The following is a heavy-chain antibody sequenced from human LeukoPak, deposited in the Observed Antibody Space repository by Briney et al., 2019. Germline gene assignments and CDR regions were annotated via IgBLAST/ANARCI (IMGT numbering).Heavy chain of an antibody. CDR1: GFTFSSYW. Sequence: GGSLRLSCAASGFTFSSYWMHWVRQAARKVMVWVSRINNNGSSTSYADSGKGRFTISRHNAKNTLYLQMSSLRAEDTAVYYCARGDVDTAMVKVLEYWGQGGLVTVSS. J-gene: IGHJ4*02. V-gene: IGHV3-74*01. D-gene: IGHD5-18*01. CDR3: ARGDVDTAMVKVLEY. CDR2: INNNGSST.